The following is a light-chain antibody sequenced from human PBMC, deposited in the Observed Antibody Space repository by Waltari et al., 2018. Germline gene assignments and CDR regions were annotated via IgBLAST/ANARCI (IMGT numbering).Light chain of an antibody. V-gene: IGKV4-1*01. J-gene: IGKJ2*01. Sequence: DIVMTQSPDSMAVSLGARATINCKSSQSVLYSSNNKNYLAWYQQKPGQPPKLLIYWASTRESGVPDRFSGSGSGTDFTLTISSLQAEDVAVYYCQQYYSTPQDTFGQGTKLEIK. CDR1: QSVLYSSNNKNY. CDR3: QQYYSTPQDT. CDR2: WAS.